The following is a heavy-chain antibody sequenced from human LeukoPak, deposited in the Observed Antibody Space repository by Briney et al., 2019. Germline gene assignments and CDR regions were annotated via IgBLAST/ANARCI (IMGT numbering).Heavy chain of an antibody. Sequence: GASVKVSCKASGYTFTSYAMHWVRQAPGQRLEWMGWINAGNGNTKYSQKFQGRVTITRDTSASTAYMELSSLRSEDTAVYSCAREKVRQSGMDVWGQGTTVTVSS. J-gene: IGHJ6*02. CDR3: AREKVRQSGMDV. D-gene: IGHD1-1*01. CDR2: INAGNGNT. CDR1: GYTFTSYA. V-gene: IGHV1-3*01.